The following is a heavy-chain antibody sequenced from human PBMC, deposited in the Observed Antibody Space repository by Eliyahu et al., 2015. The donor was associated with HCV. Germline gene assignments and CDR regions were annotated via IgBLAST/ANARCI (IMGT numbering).Heavy chain of an antibody. V-gene: IGHV4-30-4*01. CDR1: GGSIXSGXYY. Sequence: QVQLQESGPGLVKPSQTLSLXCTVSGGSIXSGXYYXXWIRQPPGKGLEWIGYIYYSGSTYYNPSLKSRVTISVDTSKNQFSLKLSSVTAADTAVYYCARGEGERITIFGVVTSPVHPFDYWGQGTLVTVSS. CDR3: ARGEGERITIFGVVTSPVHPFDY. J-gene: IGHJ4*02. D-gene: IGHD3-3*01. CDR2: IYYSGST.